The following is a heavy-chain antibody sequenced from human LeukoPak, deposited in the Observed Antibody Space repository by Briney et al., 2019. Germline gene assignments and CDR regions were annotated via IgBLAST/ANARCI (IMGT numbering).Heavy chain of an antibody. CDR2: ISYDGNNK. CDR3: ARDLAAGDY. V-gene: IGHV3-30*03. D-gene: IGHD6-13*01. CDR1: GFTFSSYG. J-gene: IGHJ4*02. Sequence: PGRSLRLSCAASGFTFSSYGIHWVRQAPGKGLEWVAIISYDGNNKYYADSVKGRFTISRDNSKNTLYLQMNSLRAEDTAVYYCARDLAAGDYWGQGTQVTVSS.